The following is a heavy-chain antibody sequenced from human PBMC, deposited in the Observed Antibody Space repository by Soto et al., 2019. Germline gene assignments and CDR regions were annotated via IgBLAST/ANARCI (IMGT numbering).Heavy chain of an antibody. J-gene: IGHJ4*02. V-gene: IGHV3-7*01. CDR2: IKDDASEK. CDR1: GFTFSNYW. CDR3: ATAIEAPFNNYDY. Sequence: EVQLVESGGDLVQPGGSLSLSCVASGFTFSNYWMNWVRQAPGMGLEWVAGIKDDASEKNYVDSVKGRFSISRDNAKNSLFLQLNSLRAEDTAVYYCATAIEAPFNNYDYWGQGTLVTVSS.